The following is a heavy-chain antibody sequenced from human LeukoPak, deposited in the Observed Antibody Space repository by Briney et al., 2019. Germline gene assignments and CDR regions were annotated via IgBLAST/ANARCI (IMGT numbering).Heavy chain of an antibody. V-gene: IGHV4-59*01. CDR3: ARDSAYDSSGYYYLYAFDI. J-gene: IGHJ3*02. Sequence: SETLSLTCTVSGGSISSYYWSCIRQPPGKGLEWIGYIYYSGSTNYNPSLKSRVTISVDTFKNQFSLKMSSVTAADTAVYYCARDSAYDSSGYYYLYAFDIWGQGTMVTVSS. D-gene: IGHD3-22*01. CDR1: GGSISSYY. CDR2: IYYSGST.